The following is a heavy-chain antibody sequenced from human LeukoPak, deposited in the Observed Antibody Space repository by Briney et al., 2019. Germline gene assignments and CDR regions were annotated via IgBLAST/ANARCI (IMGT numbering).Heavy chain of an antibody. CDR1: GFTFGSYT. V-gene: IGHV3-21*01. J-gene: IGHJ4*02. Sequence: GGSLRLSCAASGFTFGSYTMSWVRQAPGKGLEWVSSISSTSSYIYYADSVKGRFTISRDNAKNSLYLQMNSLRADDTAVYYCARGYYYASGSYSDYWGQGTLVTVSS. D-gene: IGHD3-10*01. CDR3: ARGYYYASGSYSDY. CDR2: ISSTSSYI.